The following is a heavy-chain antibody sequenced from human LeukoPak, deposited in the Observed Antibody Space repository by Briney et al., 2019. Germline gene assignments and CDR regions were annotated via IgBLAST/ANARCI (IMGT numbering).Heavy chain of an antibody. CDR1: GFTFSTYA. CDR2: ITSSGGST. Sequence: GGSLRLSCAASGFTFSTYAMSWVRQAPGKGLEWVSIITSSGGSTNYADSVKGRFTISRDNSKNTLCLQMNSLKPDDTAVYYCVTDVTGGAISFWGQGALVTVSS. CDR3: VTDVTGGAISF. V-gene: IGHV3-23*01. J-gene: IGHJ4*02. D-gene: IGHD1-14*01.